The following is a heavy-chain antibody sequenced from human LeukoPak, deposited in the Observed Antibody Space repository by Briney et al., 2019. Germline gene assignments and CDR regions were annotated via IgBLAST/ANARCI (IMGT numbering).Heavy chain of an antibody. J-gene: IGHJ6*02. V-gene: IGHV3-11*01. CDR1: GFTFSDYY. CDR3: ARDQVKVRGVWYYYYYGMDV. CDR2: INNSDSTI. D-gene: IGHD3-10*01. Sequence: GGSLTLSCAASGFTFSDYYMSWIPQAPGKGLVWVSYINNSDSTIYYADSVKGRFTISRDNAKNSLYLQMNSLRDEDTAVYYCARDQVKVRGVWYYYYYGMDVWGQGTTVTVSS.